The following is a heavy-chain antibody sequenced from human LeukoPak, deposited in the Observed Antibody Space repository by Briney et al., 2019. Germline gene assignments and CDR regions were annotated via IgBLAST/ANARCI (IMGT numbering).Heavy chain of an antibody. CDR3: ARTPGIAVAGPQMYYFDY. D-gene: IGHD6-19*01. Sequence: PGGSLRLSCAASGFTFSNAWMSWVRQAPGKGLEWVSVIYSGGSTNYADSVKGRFTISRDNSKNTLYLQMNSLRAEDTAVYYCARTPGIAVAGPQMYYFDYWGQGTLVTVSS. CDR1: GFTFSNAW. J-gene: IGHJ4*02. CDR2: IYSGGST. V-gene: IGHV3-53*01.